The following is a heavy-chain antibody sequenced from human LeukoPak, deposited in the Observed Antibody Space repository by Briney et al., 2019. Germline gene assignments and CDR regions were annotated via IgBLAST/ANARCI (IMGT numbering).Heavy chain of an antibody. D-gene: IGHD6-19*01. V-gene: IGHV3-23*01. CDR2: ISGSGGST. J-gene: IGHJ4*02. CDR3: AKMVHTEQWLVPFDY. Sequence: QPGGSLRLSCAASGFTFSTYEMNWVRQAPGKGLEWVSTISGSGGSTYYADSVKGRFAISRDNSKNTLYLQMNSLRAEDTAVYYCAKMVHTEQWLVPFDYWGQGTLVTVSS. CDR1: GFTFSTYE.